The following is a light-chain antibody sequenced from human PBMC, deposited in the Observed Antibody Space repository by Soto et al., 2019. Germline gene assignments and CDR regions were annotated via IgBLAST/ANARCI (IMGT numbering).Light chain of an antibody. CDR2: DAS. Sequence: EIVLTQSPGTLSLSPGERATLSCRASQNVGGNYLAWHQQKPGQAPRILIYDASSRPADIPDRFSGSGSGTDFTFIISRLEPEDFAVYFCQQYGSSPATFGQGTKV. CDR1: QNVGGNY. CDR3: QQYGSSPAT. J-gene: IGKJ1*01. V-gene: IGKV3-20*01.